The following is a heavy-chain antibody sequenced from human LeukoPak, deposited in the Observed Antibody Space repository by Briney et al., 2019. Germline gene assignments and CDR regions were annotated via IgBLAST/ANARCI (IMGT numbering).Heavy chain of an antibody. CDR1: GYTFTDYN. V-gene: IGHV1-2*02. Sequence: ASVKVSCKASGYTFTDYNIQWVRQAPGQGLEWMGWINPNSGGTNYAQRFQGMVTMTRDTSISTAYMDLGSLKSDDTATYFCSVWFGEFAHWGQGTLVTVSS. CDR2: INPNSGGT. J-gene: IGHJ4*02. D-gene: IGHD3-10*01. CDR3: SVWFGEFAH.